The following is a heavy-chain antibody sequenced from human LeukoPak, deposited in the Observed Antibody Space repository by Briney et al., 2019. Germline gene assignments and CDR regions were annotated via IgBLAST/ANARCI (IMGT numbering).Heavy chain of an antibody. V-gene: IGHV4-59*01. CDR3: ARYSNYGDYYYYYMDV. D-gene: IGHD4-11*01. J-gene: IGHJ6*03. CDR1: GGSISSYY. Sequence: SETLSLTCTVSGGSISSYYWSWIRQPPGKGLEWIGYIYYSGSTNYNPSLKSRVTISVDTSKNQFSLKLSSVTAADTAVYYCARYSNYGDYYYYYMDVWGKGTTVTVSS. CDR2: IYYSGST.